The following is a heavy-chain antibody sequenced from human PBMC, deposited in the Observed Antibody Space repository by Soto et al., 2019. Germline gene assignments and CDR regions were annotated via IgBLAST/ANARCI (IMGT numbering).Heavy chain of an antibody. V-gene: IGHV1-2*02. CDR2: INPATGAA. CDR1: GYPVTAYY. Sequence: QLHLVQSGAVVKKPGASVTVSCSASGYPVTAYYMHWVRQAPGRGLEWMGGINPATGAAKYTQTFQGRVTMTRVTATSTVFMDLSCLTSEETAVFYCARGGGVVVAGSAAFDLWGKWTLFTVCS. D-gene: IGHD2-15*01. CDR3: ARGGGVVVAGSAAFDL. J-gene: IGHJ3*01.